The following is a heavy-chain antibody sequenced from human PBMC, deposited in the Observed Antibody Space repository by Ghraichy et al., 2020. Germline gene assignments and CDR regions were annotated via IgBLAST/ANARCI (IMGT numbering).Heavy chain of an antibody. J-gene: IGHJ4*02. Sequence: SETLSLTCTVSGGSISSSSYYWGWIRQPPGKGLEWIGSIYYSGSTYYNPSLKSRVTISVDTSKNQFSLKLSSVTAADTAVYYCARLRRRGNYDFWSGHIVWGVFDYWGQGTLVTVSS. CDR3: ARLRRRGNYDFWSGHIVWGVFDY. CDR1: GGSISSSSYY. V-gene: IGHV4-39*07. CDR2: IYYSGST. D-gene: IGHD3-3*01.